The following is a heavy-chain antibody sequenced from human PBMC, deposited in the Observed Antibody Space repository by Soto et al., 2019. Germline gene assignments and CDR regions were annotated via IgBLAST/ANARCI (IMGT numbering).Heavy chain of an antibody. CDR2: IKHDGSEK. D-gene: IGHD7-27*01. J-gene: IGHJ3*02. CDR1: GFTFSSYW. V-gene: IGHV3-7*03. Sequence: GGSLRLSCAASGFTFSSYWMSWVRQAPGKGLEWVANIKHDGSEKYYVDSVKGRFTISRDNAKNSLYLQMNSLRAEDAAVYCCARVELTGDDAFDIWGQGTMVTVSS. CDR3: ARVELTGDDAFDI.